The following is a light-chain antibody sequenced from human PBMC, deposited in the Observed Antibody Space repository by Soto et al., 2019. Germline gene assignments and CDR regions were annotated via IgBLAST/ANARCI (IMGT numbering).Light chain of an antibody. V-gene: IGKV1-5*01. CDR3: QQANSFPYT. Sequence: DIQVTQSPPTLSASVGDRVTITCRASQSISSWLAWYQQKPGKAPKLLIYDASSLESGVPSRFSGSGSGTEFTLTISSLQPEDFATYYCQQANSFPYTFGQGTKVDIK. J-gene: IGKJ2*01. CDR2: DAS. CDR1: QSISSW.